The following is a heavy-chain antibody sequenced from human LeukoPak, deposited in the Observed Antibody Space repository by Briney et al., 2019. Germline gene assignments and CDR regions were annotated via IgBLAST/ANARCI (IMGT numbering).Heavy chain of an antibody. J-gene: IGHJ4*02. CDR1: GFAFSSYA. D-gene: IGHD6-19*01. CDR3: AKALCIAVAGTCYYFDY. Sequence: GGSLRLSCAASGFAFSSYAMSWVRQAPGKGLEWVSAISGSGGSTYYADSVKGRFTISRDNSKNTLYLQMNSLRAEDTAVYYCAKALCIAVAGTCYYFDYWGQGTLVTVSS. V-gene: IGHV3-23*01. CDR2: ISGSGGST.